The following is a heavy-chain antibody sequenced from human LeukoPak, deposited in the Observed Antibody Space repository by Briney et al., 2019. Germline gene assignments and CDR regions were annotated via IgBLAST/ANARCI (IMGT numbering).Heavy chain of an antibody. CDR1: GGSISSGGYY. V-gene: IGHV4-31*03. CDR3: ARGCSGGSCYPIEDAFDI. CDR2: IYYSGST. D-gene: IGHD2-15*01. Sequence: SQTLSLTCTVSGGSISSGGYYWSWIRQHPGKGLEWIGYIYYSGSTYYNPSLKSRVTISVDTSKKQFSLKLSSVTAADTAVYYCARGCSGGSCYPIEDAFDIWGQGTMVTASS. J-gene: IGHJ3*02.